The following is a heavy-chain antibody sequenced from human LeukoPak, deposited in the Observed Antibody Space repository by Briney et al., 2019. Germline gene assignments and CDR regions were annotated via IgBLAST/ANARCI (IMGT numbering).Heavy chain of an antibody. CDR1: GFTFSDYY. V-gene: IGHV3-11*05. D-gene: IGHD3-16*01. J-gene: IGHJ6*02. Sequence: GGSLRLSCAASGFTFSDYYMSWIRQAPGKGLEWISYISPSSSYTDYADSVKGRFTISRDNAKNSLYLQMNSLRAEDTAVYSCAKDLWYFGMDVWGQGTTVTVSS. CDR3: AKDLWYFGMDV. CDR2: ISPSSSYT.